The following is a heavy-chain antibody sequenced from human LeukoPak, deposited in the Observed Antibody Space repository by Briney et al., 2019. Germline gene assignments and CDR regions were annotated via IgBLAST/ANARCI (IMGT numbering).Heavy chain of an antibody. D-gene: IGHD2-2*01. V-gene: IGHV1-69*04. Sequence: GASVKVSCKASGGTFSSYAISWVRQAPGQGLEWMGRIIPILGIANYAQKFQGRVTITADKSTSTAYMELSSLRSEDTAVYYCARDRGDPSWYQLLFWFDPWGQGTLVTVSS. CDR3: ARDRGDPSWYQLLFWFDP. J-gene: IGHJ5*02. CDR2: IIPILGIA. CDR1: GGTFSSYA.